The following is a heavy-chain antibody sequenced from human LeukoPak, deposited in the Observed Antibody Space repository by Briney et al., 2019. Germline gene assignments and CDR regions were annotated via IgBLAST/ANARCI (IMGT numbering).Heavy chain of an antibody. V-gene: IGHV3-21*01. CDR3: ASQSEGHDAFDI. J-gene: IGHJ3*02. CDR2: ISSSSSYI. Sequence: GGSLRLSCAASGFTFSSCSMNWVRQAPGKGLEWVSSISSSSSYIYYADSVKGRFTISRDNAKNSLYLQMNSLRAEDTAVYYCASQSEGHDAFDIWGQGTMVTVSS. CDR1: GFTFSSCS.